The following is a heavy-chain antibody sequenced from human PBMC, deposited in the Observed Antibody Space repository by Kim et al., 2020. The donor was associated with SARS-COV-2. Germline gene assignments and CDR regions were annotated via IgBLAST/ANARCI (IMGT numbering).Heavy chain of an antibody. CDR2: TYYRSKWYN. CDR3: ARAGPSGRHFDY. CDR1: GDSVSSNSAA. V-gene: IGHV6-1*01. J-gene: IGHJ4*02. D-gene: IGHD2-15*01. Sequence: SQTLSLTCAISGDSVSSNSAAWHWIRQSPSRGLEWLGRTYYRSKWYNDSAVSLKSRITINPDTSKNQFSLHLDSVTPEDTALYYCARAGPSGRHFDYWGQGTLVTVSS.